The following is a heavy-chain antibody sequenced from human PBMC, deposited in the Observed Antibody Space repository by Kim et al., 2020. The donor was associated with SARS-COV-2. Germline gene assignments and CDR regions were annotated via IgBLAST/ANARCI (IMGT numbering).Heavy chain of an antibody. D-gene: IGHD3-16*01. Sequence: SVKVSCKASGGTFSSYAISWVRQAPGQGLEWMGGIIPIFGTANYAQKFQGRVTITADESTSTAYMELSSLRSEDTAVYYCARPEGGDLRSPGYNWFDPWGQGTLVTVSS. CDR2: IIPIFGTA. J-gene: IGHJ5*02. CDR1: GGTFSSYA. CDR3: ARPEGGDLRSPGYNWFDP. V-gene: IGHV1-69*13.